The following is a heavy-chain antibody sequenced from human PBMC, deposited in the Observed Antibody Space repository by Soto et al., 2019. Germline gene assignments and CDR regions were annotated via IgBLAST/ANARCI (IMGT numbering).Heavy chain of an antibody. V-gene: IGHV5-10-1*01. D-gene: IGHD2-2*03. CDR3: ARHGYCSSTSCYPKDDAFDI. Sequence: GESLKISCKGSGYSFTSYWISWVRQMPGKGLEWMGRIDPSDSYTNYSPSFQGHVTISADKSISTAYLQWSSLKASDTAMYYCARHGYCSSTSCYPKDDAFDIWGQGTMVTVSS. CDR2: IDPSDSYT. CDR1: GYSFTSYW. J-gene: IGHJ3*02.